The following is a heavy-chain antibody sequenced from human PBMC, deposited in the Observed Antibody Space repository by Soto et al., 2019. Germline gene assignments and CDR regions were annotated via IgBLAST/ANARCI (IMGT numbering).Heavy chain of an antibody. CDR1: GYIFTNHY. CDR3: ATVGPCSSTSCYANWFDP. V-gene: IGHV1-3*01. Sequence: ASVKVSCKASGYIFTNHYIHWVRQAPGQRLEWMGWINAGNGNTKYSQKFQGRVTITRDTSASTAYMELSSLRSEDTAVYYCATVGPCSSTSCYANWFDPWGQGTLVTVSS. CDR2: INAGNGNT. D-gene: IGHD2-2*01. J-gene: IGHJ5*02.